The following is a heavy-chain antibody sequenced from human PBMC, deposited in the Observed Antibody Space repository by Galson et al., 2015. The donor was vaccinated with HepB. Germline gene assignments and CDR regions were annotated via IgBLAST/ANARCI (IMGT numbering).Heavy chain of an antibody. D-gene: IGHD3-22*01. CDR3: GTRQPRYYDTGGRSYYYYAMDV. CDR2: FDPEDGET. CDR1: GYTLTELS. Sequence: SVKVSCKVSGYTLTELSMHWVRQAPGKGLEWMGGFDPEDGETIYAQKFQGRVTMTEETPTDTAYMELNSLRSEDKAVYYCGTRQPRYYDTGGRSYYYYAMDVWGQGTTVTVS. V-gene: IGHV1-24*01. J-gene: IGHJ6*02.